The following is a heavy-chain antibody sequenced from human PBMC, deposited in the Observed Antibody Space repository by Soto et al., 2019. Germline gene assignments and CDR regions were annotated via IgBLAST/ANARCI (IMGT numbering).Heavy chain of an antibody. CDR2: INHSGST. CDR1: GGSFSGYY. CDR3: ARGKDYDILTGQYYYYGMDV. D-gene: IGHD3-9*01. Sequence: PSETLSLTCAVYGGSFSGYYWSWIRQPPGKGLEWIGEINHSGSTNYNPSLKSRVTISVDTSKNQFSLKLSSVTAADTAVYYCARGKDYDILTGQYYYYGMDVWGQGTTVTVS. J-gene: IGHJ6*02. V-gene: IGHV4-34*01.